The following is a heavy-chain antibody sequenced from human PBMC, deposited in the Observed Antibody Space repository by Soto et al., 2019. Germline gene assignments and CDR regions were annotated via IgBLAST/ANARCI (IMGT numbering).Heavy chain of an antibody. CDR1: GGPFSSDI. Sequence: QVQLVQSGAEVKKPGSSVKVSCKASGGPFSSDIITWVRQAPGQGLEWMGRIIPLLNIANYAQKFQGRVTITADRSSGTAYMELNSLRSEDTAVYYCARDSPIGSTFSGYDAIEYWGQGTLVTVSS. V-gene: IGHV1-69*08. D-gene: IGHD5-12*01. CDR2: IIPLLNIA. J-gene: IGHJ4*02. CDR3: ARDSPIGSTFSGYDAIEY.